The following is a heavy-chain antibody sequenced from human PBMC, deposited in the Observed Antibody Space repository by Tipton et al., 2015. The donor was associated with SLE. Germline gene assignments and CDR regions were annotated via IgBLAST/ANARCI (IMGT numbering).Heavy chain of an antibody. D-gene: IGHD1-1*01. J-gene: IGHJ3*02. CDR3: ARQLALDAFDI. Sequence: QLVQSGPEVKKPGASVKVSCKASGNAFSGNYIHWVRQAPGQGLEWMGMVDPSSGSASYAQKFQGRVAMTRDTSARSVYMELSSLRSDDTAVYYCARQLALDAFDIWGQGTMVTVSS. CDR2: VDPSSGSA. V-gene: IGHV1-46*01. CDR1: GNAFSGNY.